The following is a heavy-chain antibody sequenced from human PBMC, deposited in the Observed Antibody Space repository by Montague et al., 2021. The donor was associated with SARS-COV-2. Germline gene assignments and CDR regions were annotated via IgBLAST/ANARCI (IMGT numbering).Heavy chain of an antibody. V-gene: IGHV4-34*01. CDR2: INHSGST. J-gene: IGHJ5*02. D-gene: IGHD3-3*01. Sequence: SETLSLTCAVYGGSFSGYYWSWIRQPPGKGLEWIGEINHSGSTNYNPSLKSRVTISVDTSKNQFSLKLSSVTAADTAVYYCARGRTDLGAYYDFWSVYYWSGQNWFDPWGQGTLVTVSS. CDR3: ARGRTDLGAYYDFWSVYYWSGQNWFDP. CDR1: GGSFSGYY.